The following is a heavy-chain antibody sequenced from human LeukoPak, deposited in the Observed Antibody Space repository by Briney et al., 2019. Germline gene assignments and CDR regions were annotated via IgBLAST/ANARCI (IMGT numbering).Heavy chain of an antibody. CDR2: IYYSGSA. J-gene: IGHJ4*02. Sequence: SETLSLTCTVSGGSISSYYWSWIRQPPGKGPEWIGYIYYSGSANYNPSLKSRVTISVDTSKNQFSLKLSSVTAADTAVYYCARTTYYYDSSTTGEFDYWGQGTLVTVSS. CDR3: ARTTYYYDSSTTGEFDY. D-gene: IGHD3-22*01. CDR1: GGSISSYY. V-gene: IGHV4-59*08.